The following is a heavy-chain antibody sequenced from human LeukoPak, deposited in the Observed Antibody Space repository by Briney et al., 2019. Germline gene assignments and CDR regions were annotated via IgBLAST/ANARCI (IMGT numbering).Heavy chain of an antibody. Sequence: GASVKVSCKASGYTFTGYYMHWVRQAPGQGLEWMGWINPNSGGTNYAQKFQGRVTMTRDTSISTAYMELSRLRSDDTAVYYCARVYSHSQQWLVRWFDPWGQGTLVTVSS. V-gene: IGHV1-2*02. J-gene: IGHJ5*02. CDR1: GYTFTGYY. D-gene: IGHD6-19*01. CDR3: ARVYSHSQQWLVRWFDP. CDR2: INPNSGGT.